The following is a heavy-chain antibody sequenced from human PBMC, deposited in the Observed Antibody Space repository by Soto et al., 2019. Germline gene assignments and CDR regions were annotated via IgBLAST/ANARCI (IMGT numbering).Heavy chain of an antibody. D-gene: IGHD3-9*01. CDR1: GGSFSGYY. CDR2: INHSGST. J-gene: IGHJ4*02. V-gene: IGHV4-34*01. Sequence: PSETLSLTGAVYGGSFSGYYWSWIRQPPGKGLEWIGEINHSGSTNYNPSLKSRVTISVDTSKNQFSLKLSSVTAADTAVYYCARSRAILTGYYGDFDYWGQGTLVTVSS. CDR3: ARSRAILTGYYGDFDY.